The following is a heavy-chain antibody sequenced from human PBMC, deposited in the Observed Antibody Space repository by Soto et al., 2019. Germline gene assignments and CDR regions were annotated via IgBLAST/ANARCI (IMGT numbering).Heavy chain of an antibody. D-gene: IGHD3-10*01. V-gene: IGHV1-69*02. CDR2: IIPILGIA. Sequence: ASVKVSCKASGGTFSSYTISWVRQAPGQGLEWMGRIIPILGIANYAQKFQGRVTITADKSTSTAYMELSSLRSEDTAVYYCAAGPLWFGELLYGPHFDYWGQGTLVTVSS. J-gene: IGHJ4*02. CDR3: AAGPLWFGELLYGPHFDY. CDR1: GGTFSSYT.